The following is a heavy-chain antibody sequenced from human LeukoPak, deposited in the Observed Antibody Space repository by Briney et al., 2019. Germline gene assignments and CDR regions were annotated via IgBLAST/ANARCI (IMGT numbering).Heavy chain of an antibody. CDR2: INSDGSEG. CDR3: ARGGWFHDR. J-gene: IGHJ5*02. D-gene: IGHD6-19*01. CDR1: GFTFSGFW. Sequence: GGSLRLSCAVSGFTFSGFWMSWSRQAPGKGLEWVASINSDGSEGYYADVVKGRFTISRDNAKNSLYLQINSLRAEDTAVYFCARGGWFHDRWGQGTLVTVS. V-gene: IGHV3-7*03.